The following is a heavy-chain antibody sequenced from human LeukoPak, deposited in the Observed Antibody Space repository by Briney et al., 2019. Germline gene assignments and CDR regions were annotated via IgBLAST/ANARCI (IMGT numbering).Heavy chain of an antibody. V-gene: IGHV3-64D*09. CDR1: GFPFSSYA. D-gene: IGHD2-15*01. CDR3: VRGYSFGPYGMDV. Sequence: HPGGSLRLSCSASGFPFSSYAMHWVRQAPGKGLEYVSAISDSGGSTYYADSVKGRFTISRDNSKNTLYLQMSSLRAEDTAVYFCVRGYSFGPYGMDVWGQGTMVTVSS. J-gene: IGHJ6*02. CDR2: ISDSGGST.